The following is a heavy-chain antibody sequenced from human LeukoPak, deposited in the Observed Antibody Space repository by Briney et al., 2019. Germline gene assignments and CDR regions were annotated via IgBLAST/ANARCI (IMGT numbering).Heavy chain of an antibody. CDR3: ARDGGGPAAVPFDS. V-gene: IGHV4-39*07. D-gene: IGHD2-2*01. CDR1: GGSISSSSYF. Sequence: SETLSLTCTVSGGSISSSSYFWGWIRQPPGKGLEWIASIYYSGITYYNPSLKTRVSISVDTSKNLLSLNLSSVSAVLPAVYYWARDGGGPAAVPFDSGGQGTLVTASS. CDR2: IYYSGIT. J-gene: IGHJ4*02.